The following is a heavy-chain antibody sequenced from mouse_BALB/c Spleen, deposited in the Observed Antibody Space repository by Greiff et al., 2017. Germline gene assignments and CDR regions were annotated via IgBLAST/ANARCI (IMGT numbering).Heavy chain of an antibody. V-gene: IGHV5-17*02. CDR3: ARTGYGYVVAY. J-gene: IGHJ3*01. D-gene: IGHD1-2*01. Sequence: EVNVVESGGGLVQPGGSRKLSCAASGFTFSSFGMHWVRQAPEKGLEWVAYISSGSSTIYYADTVKGRFTISRDNPKNPLFLQMTSLRSEDTAMYYCARTGYGYVVAYGGQGTLVTVSA. CDR1: GFTFSSFG. CDR2: ISSGSSTI.